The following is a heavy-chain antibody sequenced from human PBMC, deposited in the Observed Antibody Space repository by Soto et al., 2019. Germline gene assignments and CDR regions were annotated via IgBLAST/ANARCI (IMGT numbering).Heavy chain of an antibody. J-gene: IGHJ6*02. CDR1: GFSFGDSA. V-gene: IGHV1-58*01. CDR2: IVVVNGNT. Sequence: ELVQSGPEAREPGTSVKVSCRASGFSFGDSAVQWVRQGRGQRLEWIGWIVVVNGNTNYGPRFEGGVTLTRDGSTSTSHMELTSLSSDDTAVYFCAVTDLPFRPLTEPTENGMDVWGQGTTVTVSS. D-gene: IGHD2-8*01. CDR3: AVTDLPFRPLTEPTENGMDV.